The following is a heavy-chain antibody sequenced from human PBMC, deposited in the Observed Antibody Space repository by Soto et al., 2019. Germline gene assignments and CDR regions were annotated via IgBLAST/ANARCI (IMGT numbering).Heavy chain of an antibody. Sequence: QVQLQESGPGLVKPSGALSLTCAVSNGSISSYNWWRWVRLPPGKGPGWIGEIFHGGTANYNPSLKSRITISVDKSKNQFSLEMNSVTAADTAVYYCARGGGWLFDHWGQGTLVTVSS. CDR2: IFHGGTA. J-gene: IGHJ4*02. CDR3: ARGGGWLFDH. CDR1: NGSISSYNW. V-gene: IGHV4-4*02. D-gene: IGHD6-19*01.